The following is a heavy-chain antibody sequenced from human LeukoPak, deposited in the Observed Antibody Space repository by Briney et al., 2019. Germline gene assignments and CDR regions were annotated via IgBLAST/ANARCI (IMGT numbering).Heavy chain of an antibody. Sequence: SQTLSLTCAVSGGSISSGGYSWSWIRQPPGKGLEWIGYIYHSGSTYYNPSLKSRVTISVDGSKNQFSLKLSSVTAADTAVYYCARYCSGGSCYSRWFDPWGQGTLVTVSS. CDR1: GGSISSGGYS. CDR2: IYHSGST. CDR3: ARYCSGGSCYSRWFDP. D-gene: IGHD2-15*01. V-gene: IGHV4-30-2*01. J-gene: IGHJ5*02.